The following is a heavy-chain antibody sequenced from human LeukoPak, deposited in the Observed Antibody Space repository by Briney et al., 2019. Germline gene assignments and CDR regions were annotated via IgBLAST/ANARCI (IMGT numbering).Heavy chain of an antibody. Sequence: GGSLRLSCAASGFTFSDYYMSWIRQAPGKGLEWVSYISSSGSTIYYADSVKGRFTISRDNAKNSLYLQMNSLRAEDAAVYYCARATKLARGYYYYYMDVWGKGTTVTVSS. CDR3: ARATKLARGYYYYYMDV. CDR1: GFTFSDYY. V-gene: IGHV3-11*04. D-gene: IGHD6-6*01. CDR2: ISSSGSTI. J-gene: IGHJ6*03.